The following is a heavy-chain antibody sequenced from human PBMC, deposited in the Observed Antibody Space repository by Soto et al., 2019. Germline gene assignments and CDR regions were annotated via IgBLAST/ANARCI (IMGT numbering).Heavy chain of an antibody. D-gene: IGHD1-26*01. CDR2: VSYDGTKT. CDR1: GFTFKNYG. CDR3: ARELRSYSGAYSDH. Sequence: PGGSLRLSCVGSGFTFKNYGMHSVRQAPGKGLEWLAVVSYDGTKTMYTDSVKGRISISRDNARNTLFLQMDSLTAEDTALYYCARELRSYSGAYSDHWGQGTPVTVSS. V-gene: IGHV3-33*05. J-gene: IGHJ4*02.